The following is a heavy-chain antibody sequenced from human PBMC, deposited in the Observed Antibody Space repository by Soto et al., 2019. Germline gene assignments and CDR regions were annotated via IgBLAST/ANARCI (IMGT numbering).Heavy chain of an antibody. CDR3: TRRAGGLDY. CDR2: IRSKANSYAT. J-gene: IGHJ4*02. Sequence: EVQLVESGGALVQPGGSLKLSCAASGFTFSGSAMHWVRQASGKGLEWVGRIRSKANSYATAYAASVKGRFTISRDDSKNTAYLQMNSLKTEDTAVYYCTRRAGGLDYWGQGTLVTVSS. V-gene: IGHV3-73*02. CDR1: GFTFSGSA.